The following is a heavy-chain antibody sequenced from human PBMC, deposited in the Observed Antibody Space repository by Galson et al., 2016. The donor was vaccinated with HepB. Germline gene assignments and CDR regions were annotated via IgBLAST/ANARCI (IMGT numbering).Heavy chain of an antibody. V-gene: IGHV3-23*01. CDR2: ISRSGDST. J-gene: IGHJ6*04. CDR3: VQGSTAPAV. CDR1: GFTFSSYG. D-gene: IGHD2-2*01. Sequence: SLRLSCAASGFTFSSYGMTWVRQAPGKGLEVVSGISRSGDSTDYADSVKGRFTISRDNSKNTLSLQTNSLTADDTAIYYCVQGSTAPAVWGEGTTVTVSS.